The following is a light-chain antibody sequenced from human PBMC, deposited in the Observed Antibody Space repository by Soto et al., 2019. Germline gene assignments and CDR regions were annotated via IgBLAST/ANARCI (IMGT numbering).Light chain of an antibody. V-gene: IGKV1-5*03. J-gene: IGKJ2*01. Sequence: DIQMTQSPSTLSASVGDRVTITCRASQSISSRLAWYQQKPGKAPKLLIYKASSLEGGVPSRFSGSGSGTEFTLTISSLQPDDFATYYCQQYNSYSYTFGQGTTLEIK. CDR3: QQYNSYSYT. CDR2: KAS. CDR1: QSISSR.